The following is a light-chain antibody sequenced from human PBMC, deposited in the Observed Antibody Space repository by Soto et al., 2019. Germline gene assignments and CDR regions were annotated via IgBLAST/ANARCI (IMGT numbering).Light chain of an antibody. V-gene: IGLV2-14*03. CDR2: DVN. Sequence: QSALTQPASVSGSPGQSITISCAGTSSVVGVYDFVSWYQQHPGKAPKLLIYDVNNRPAGISNRFSGSKSGNTASLTISGLEAEDEADYYCSSYTTSTTRVFGGGTQLTVL. CDR1: SSVVGVYDF. J-gene: IGLJ2*01. CDR3: SSYTTSTTRV.